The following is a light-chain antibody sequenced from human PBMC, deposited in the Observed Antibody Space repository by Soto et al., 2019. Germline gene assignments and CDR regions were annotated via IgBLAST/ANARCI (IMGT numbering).Light chain of an antibody. J-gene: IGKJ2*01. CDR2: GAC. CDR3: QQYGSSPGT. CDR1: QSISSSY. Sequence: EIVLTQSPGTLSLSPGERATLSCRASQSISSSYLAWYQQKPGQAPRLLIYGACSRATAIPERFSGSASGTDFTLTISRLEPEDFAVYYCQQYGSSPGTFGQGTKLEIK. V-gene: IGKV3-20*01.